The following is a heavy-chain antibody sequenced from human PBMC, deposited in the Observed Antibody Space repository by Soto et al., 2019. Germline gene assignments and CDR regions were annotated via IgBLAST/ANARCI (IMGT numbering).Heavy chain of an antibody. J-gene: IGHJ4*02. CDR2: ISSSSSYI. CDR1: GFTFSSYS. Sequence: EVQLVESGGGLVKPGGSLRLSCAASGFTFSSYSMNWVRQAPGKGLEWVSSISSSSSYIYYADSVKGRFTISRDNAKNSLYLQMNSLRAEDTAVYYCARIYCSSTSCYFDYWGQGTLVTVSS. CDR3: ARIYCSSTSCYFDY. D-gene: IGHD2-2*01. V-gene: IGHV3-21*01.